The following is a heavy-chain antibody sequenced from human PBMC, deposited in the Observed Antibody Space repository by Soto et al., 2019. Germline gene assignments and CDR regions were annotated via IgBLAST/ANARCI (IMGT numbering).Heavy chain of an antibody. CDR1: GGSISSYY. J-gene: IGHJ6*02. D-gene: IGHD3-10*01. V-gene: IGHV4-59*08. Sequence: SETLSLTCTVSGGSISSYYWSWIRQPPGKGLEWIGYIYYSGSTNCNPSLKSRVTISVDTSKNQFSLKLSSVTAADTAVYYCARLYYGSGSSHDYYYYYGMDVCGQGTTVTVSS. CDR3: ARLYYGSGSSHDYYYYYGMDV. CDR2: IYYSGST.